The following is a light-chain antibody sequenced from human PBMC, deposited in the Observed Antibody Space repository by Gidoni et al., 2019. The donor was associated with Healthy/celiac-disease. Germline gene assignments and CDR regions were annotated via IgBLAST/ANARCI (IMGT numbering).Light chain of an antibody. CDR3: QQYDNPFT. CDR1: QDISNY. Sequence: DIQMTQSTSSLSASVGDRVTITGQASQDISNYLNWYQQKPGKAPKLLIYDASNLETGVPSRFSGSGSGTDFTFTISSLQPEDIATYYCQQYDNPFTFGPGTKVDIK. J-gene: IGKJ3*01. CDR2: DAS. V-gene: IGKV1-33*01.